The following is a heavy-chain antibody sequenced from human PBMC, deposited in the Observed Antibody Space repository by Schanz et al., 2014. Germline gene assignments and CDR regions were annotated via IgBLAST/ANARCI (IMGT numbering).Heavy chain of an antibody. D-gene: IGHD5-12*01. CDR2: INPNSGGT. CDR3: AREMLDIVATMDDDAFDI. V-gene: IGHV1-2*06. J-gene: IGHJ3*02. Sequence: QVQLVQSGAEVKKPGASVKVSCQASGYTFTDYYMHWVRQAPGQGLEWMGRINPNSGGTNYAQKFQGRVTMTRDTSISTAYMEMSRLISDDTAVYYCAREMLDIVATMDDDAFDIWGQGTMVTVSS. CDR1: GYTFTDYY.